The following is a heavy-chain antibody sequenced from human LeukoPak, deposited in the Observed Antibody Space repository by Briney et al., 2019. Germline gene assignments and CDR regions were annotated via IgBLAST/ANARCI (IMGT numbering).Heavy chain of an antibody. CDR2: MNPNSGNT. J-gene: IGHJ4*02. V-gene: IGHV1-8*01. Sequence: ASVKVSCKASGYTFTSYDINWVRQATGQGLEWMGWMNPNSGNTSYAQKFQGRVTMTRDTSTSTVYMELSSLRSEDTAVYYCARDSSSADYWGQGTLVTVSS. D-gene: IGHD6-6*01. CDR3: ARDSSSADY. CDR1: GYTFTSYD.